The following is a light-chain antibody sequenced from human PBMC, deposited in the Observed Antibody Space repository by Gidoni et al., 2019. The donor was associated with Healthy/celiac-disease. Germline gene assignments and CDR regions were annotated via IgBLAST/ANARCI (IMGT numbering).Light chain of an antibody. J-gene: IGKJ4*01. CDR1: QSVLYSSNNKNY. V-gene: IGKV4-1*01. CDR2: WAS. Sequence: ERATINCKSRQSVLYSSNNKNYLAWYQQKPGQPPKLLIYWASTRESGVPDRFSGSGSGTDFTLTISSLQAEDVAVYYCQQYYSTPLTFGGGTKVEIK. CDR3: QQYYSTPLT.